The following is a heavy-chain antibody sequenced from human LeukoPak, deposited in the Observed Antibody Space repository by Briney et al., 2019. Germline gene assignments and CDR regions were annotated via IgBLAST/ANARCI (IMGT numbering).Heavy chain of an antibody. CDR1: GFTFSNYW. Sequence: GGSLRLSCAASGFTFSNYWMHWVRQAPGKGLVWVSRINTDGSTTTYADSVKGRFTISRDNAKNSLYLQMNSLRAEDTAVYYCASIPFGVVINDAFDIWGQGTMVTVSS. CDR3: ASIPFGVVINDAFDI. J-gene: IGHJ3*02. D-gene: IGHD3-3*01. V-gene: IGHV3-74*01. CDR2: INTDGSTT.